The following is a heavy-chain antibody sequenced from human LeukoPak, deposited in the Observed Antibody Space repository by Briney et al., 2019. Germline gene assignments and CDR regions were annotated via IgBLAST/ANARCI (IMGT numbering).Heavy chain of an antibody. CDR3: ARVTTNYYYYGMDV. CDR1: GGSISSSNW. J-gene: IGHJ6*02. Sequence: PSETLSLTCAVSGGSISSSNWWSWVRQPPGKGLEWIGEIYHSGSTNYNPSLKSRVTISVDKSKNQFSLKLSSVTAADTAVYYCARVTTNYYYYGMDVWGQGTTVTVSS. CDR2: IYHSGST. D-gene: IGHD4-11*01. V-gene: IGHV4-4*02.